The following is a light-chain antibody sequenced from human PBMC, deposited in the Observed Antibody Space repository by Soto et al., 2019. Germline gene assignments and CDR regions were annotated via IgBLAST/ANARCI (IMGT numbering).Light chain of an antibody. CDR2: AAS. J-gene: IGKJ3*01. Sequence: DVHMTQSPSPLSASVGDRVTITCRASESIATWLAWYQQKPGQAPKLLIYAASSLQSGVPSRFSGSGSGTDFTLTISSLQPEDFATYYWQQSYSTPFTFGPGTKVDI. CDR3: QQSYSTPFT. V-gene: IGKV1-39*01. CDR1: ESIATW.